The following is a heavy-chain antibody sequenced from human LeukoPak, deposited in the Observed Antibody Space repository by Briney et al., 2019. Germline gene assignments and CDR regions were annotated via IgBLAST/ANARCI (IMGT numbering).Heavy chain of an antibody. Sequence: GGSLRLSCAASGLTVSSNYMSWVRQAPGKGLEWVSAISDSGGNTYYADSVKGRFTISRDNSKNTLYLQMNSLRAEDTAVYYCAKGRVYLYHFEYWGQGTLVTVSS. CDR3: AKGRVYLYHFEY. V-gene: IGHV3-23*01. D-gene: IGHD2-2*01. CDR1: GLTVSSNY. J-gene: IGHJ4*02. CDR2: ISDSGGNT.